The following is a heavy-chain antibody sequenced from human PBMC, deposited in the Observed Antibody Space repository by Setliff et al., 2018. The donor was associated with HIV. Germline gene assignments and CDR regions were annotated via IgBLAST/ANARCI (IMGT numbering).Heavy chain of an antibody. V-gene: IGHV3-21*01. Sequence: GGSLRLSCAASGFTFRNYKMNWVRQAPGKGLEWVSSITIGSGDVFYADSVQGRLTIFRDNAKNSLYLQMNSLRGEDTAIYYCAREGITGTTLHPYWGQGTLVTVSS. CDR1: GFTFRNYK. CDR2: ITIGSGDV. D-gene: IGHD1-7*01. CDR3: AREGITGTTLHPY. J-gene: IGHJ4*02.